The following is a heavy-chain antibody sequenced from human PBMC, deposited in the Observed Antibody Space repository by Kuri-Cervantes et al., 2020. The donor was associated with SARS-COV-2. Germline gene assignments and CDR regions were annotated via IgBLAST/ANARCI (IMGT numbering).Heavy chain of an antibody. J-gene: IGHJ5*02. CDR3: ARTVGHWFDP. CDR2: IGTAGDT. Sequence: GGSLRLSCAASGFTFSSYDMHWVRQATGKGLEWVSAIGTAGDTYYPGSVKGRFTISRDNSKNTLYLQMNSLRAEDTAVYYCARTVGHWFDPWGQGTLVTVSS. V-gene: IGHV3-13*01. CDR1: GFTFSSYD. D-gene: IGHD2-15*01.